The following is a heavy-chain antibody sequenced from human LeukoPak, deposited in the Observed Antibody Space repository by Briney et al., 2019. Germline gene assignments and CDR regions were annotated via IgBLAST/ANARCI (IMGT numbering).Heavy chain of an antibody. D-gene: IGHD6-19*01. CDR1: GFTFGAYD. J-gene: IGHJ4*02. CDR3: AKDGKIKYNSGWQLTYYFDY. Sequence: GGSLRLSCVASGFTFGAYDIHWVRQAPGKGLDWVASIKYDGTYQYYADSAKGRFTISRDNSKNTLYLQMSSLRVEDTAVYYCAKDGKIKYNSGWQLTYYFDYWGQGTLVTVSS. V-gene: IGHV3-30*02. CDR2: IKYDGTYQ.